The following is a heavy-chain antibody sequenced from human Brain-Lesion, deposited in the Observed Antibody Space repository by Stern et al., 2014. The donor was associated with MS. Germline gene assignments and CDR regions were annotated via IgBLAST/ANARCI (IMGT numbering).Heavy chain of an antibody. CDR3: ARATGKNSYSY. CDR2: INSDGINT. J-gene: IGHJ4*02. CDR1: GFTFSTYW. D-gene: IGHD1-26*01. Sequence: VQLVASGGGLVKPGGSLRLSCAASGFTFSTYWMHWVRQAPGKGLVWVSRINSDGINTSYADSVKGRFTISRDNAKNTLYLQMNSLRAEDTAVYYCARATGKNSYSYWGQGTLVTVSS. V-gene: IGHV3-74*02.